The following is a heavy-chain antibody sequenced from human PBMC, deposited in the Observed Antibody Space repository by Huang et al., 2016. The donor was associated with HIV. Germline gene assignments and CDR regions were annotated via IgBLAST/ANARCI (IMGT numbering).Heavy chain of an antibody. V-gene: IGHV4-61*09. J-gene: IGHJ4*02. CDR1: GGSINSVTYY. Sequence: QVQLQESGPGLVKPSQTLSLTCTVSGGSINSVTYYWSWIRQPAGKGLEWIGHIYTSGRHKHNPSLKSRVTISVDTSKNQCSLKRSAVTAADTAVYYCAREALRPGAGIKGYFDYWGPGTRVTVSS. D-gene: IGHD6-19*01. CDR3: AREALRPGAGIKGYFDY. CDR2: IYTSGRH.